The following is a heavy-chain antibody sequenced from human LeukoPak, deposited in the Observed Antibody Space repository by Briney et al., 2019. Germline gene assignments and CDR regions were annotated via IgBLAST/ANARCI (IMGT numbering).Heavy chain of an antibody. D-gene: IGHD2-2*01. CDR2: IYTSGST. CDR1: GGSISSGSYY. J-gene: IGHJ6*03. V-gene: IGHV4-61*02. CDR3: ARDGPSNCSSTSCYYYYYYYMDV. Sequence: SETLSLTCTVSGGSISSGSYYWSWIRQPAGKGLEWIGRIYTSGSTNYNPSLKSRVTISVDTSKNQFSLKLSSVTAADTAVYYCARDGPSNCSSTSCYYYYYYYMDVWGKGTTVTISS.